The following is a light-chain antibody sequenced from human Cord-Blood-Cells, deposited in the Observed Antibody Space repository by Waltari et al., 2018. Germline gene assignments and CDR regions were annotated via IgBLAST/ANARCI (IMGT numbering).Light chain of an antibody. J-gene: IGLJ1*01. V-gene: IGLV2-23*02. CDR2: EVS. Sequence: SALTQPASVSGSPGQSITTSSPATSSDVGRNNLVTWYQQHPGKAPKLSIYEVSKRPSLVSNRFSGSKSGNTASLTFSGRESENEANYYCCSYPGSSTFVFGTGTKVTVL. CDR3: CSYPGSSTFV. CDR1: SSDVGRNNL.